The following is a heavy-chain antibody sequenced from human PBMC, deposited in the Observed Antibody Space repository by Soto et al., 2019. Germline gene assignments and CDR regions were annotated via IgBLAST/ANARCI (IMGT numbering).Heavy chain of an antibody. D-gene: IGHD3-9*01. CDR1: GYTLTELS. J-gene: IGHJ4*02. Sequence: ASVKVTCKVSGYTLTELSMRWVRQAPGKGLEWMGGFGPEDGETIYAQKFQGRVTMTEDTSTDTAYMELSSLRSEDTAVYYCATAGHYDILTGYRAYYFDYWGQGTLVTVSS. V-gene: IGHV1-24*01. CDR2: FGPEDGET. CDR3: ATAGHYDILTGYRAYYFDY.